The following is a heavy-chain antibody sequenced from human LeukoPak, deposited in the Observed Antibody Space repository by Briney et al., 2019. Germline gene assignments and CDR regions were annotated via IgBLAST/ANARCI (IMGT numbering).Heavy chain of an antibody. Sequence: ASVKVSCKVSGYTLTELSMHWVRQAPGKGLEWMGGFDPEDGETIYAQKFQGRVTMTEDTSTDTAYMELSSLRSDDTAVYYCALVGRDGYNFNYWGQGTLVTVSS. CDR1: GYTLTELS. J-gene: IGHJ4*02. D-gene: IGHD5-24*01. CDR2: FDPEDGET. V-gene: IGHV1-24*01. CDR3: ALVGRDGYNFNY.